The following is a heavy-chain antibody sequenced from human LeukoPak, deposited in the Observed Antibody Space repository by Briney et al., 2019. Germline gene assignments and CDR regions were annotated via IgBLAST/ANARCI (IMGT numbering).Heavy chain of an antibody. CDR1: GGTFSSYA. CDR3: ARGAVEYQLLWFDY. J-gene: IGHJ4*02. Sequence: SVKVSCKASGGTFSSYAISWVRQAPGQGLEWVGGIIPIFGTANYAQKFQGRVTITADESTSTAYMELSSLRSEDTAVYYCARGAVEYQLLWFDYWGQGTLVTVSS. CDR2: IIPIFGTA. V-gene: IGHV1-69*13. D-gene: IGHD2-2*01.